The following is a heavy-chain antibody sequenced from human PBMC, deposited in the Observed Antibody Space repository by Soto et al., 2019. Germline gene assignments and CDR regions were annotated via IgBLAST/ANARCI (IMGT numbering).Heavy chain of an antibody. CDR3: ARVERVYYFDY. D-gene: IGHD1-1*01. V-gene: IGHV4-31*03. CDR1: GGSISSGGYY. Sequence: SETLSLTCTVSGGSISSGGYYWSWIRQHPGKGLEWIGYIYYSGSTYYNPSLKSRVTISVDTSKNQFSLKLSSVTAADTAVYYCARVERVYYFDYWGQGTLVTVSS. CDR2: IYYSGST. J-gene: IGHJ4*02.